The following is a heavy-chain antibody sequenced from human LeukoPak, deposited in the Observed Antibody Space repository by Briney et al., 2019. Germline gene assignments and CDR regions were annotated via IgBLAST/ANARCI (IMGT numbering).Heavy chain of an antibody. J-gene: IGHJ4*02. CDR3: ARDLEAAAKFPIDY. V-gene: IGHV1-8*01. CDR1: GYTFTSYD. Sequence: ASVKVSCKASGYTFTSYDINWVRQATGQGLEWMGWMNPNSGNTGYAQKFQGRVTMTRDTSISTAYMELSRLRSDDTAVYYCARDLEAAAKFPIDYWGQGTLVTVSS. CDR2: MNPNSGNT. D-gene: IGHD6-13*01.